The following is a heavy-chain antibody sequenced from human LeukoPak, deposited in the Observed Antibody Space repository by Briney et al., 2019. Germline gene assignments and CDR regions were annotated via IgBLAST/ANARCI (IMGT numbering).Heavy chain of an antibody. CDR2: VNPSGGST. CDR3: ARDHIEVTKAYYYYYYMDV. CDR1: GYTFTSYY. Sequence: ASVKVSCKASGYTFTSYYMHWVRQAPGQGLEWMGIVNPSGGSTSYAQKFQGRVTMTRDTSTSTVYMELSSLRSEDTAVYYCARDHIEVTKAYYYYYYMDVWGKGTTVTISS. J-gene: IGHJ6*03. V-gene: IGHV1-46*01. D-gene: IGHD5-12*01.